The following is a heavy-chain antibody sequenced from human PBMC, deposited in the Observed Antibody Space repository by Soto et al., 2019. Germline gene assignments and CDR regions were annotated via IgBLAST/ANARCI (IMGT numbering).Heavy chain of an antibody. J-gene: IGHJ4*02. CDR3: AKVGVIATFGGVIVPYYFDS. CDR2: ISGSGGST. D-gene: IGHD3-16*02. V-gene: IGHV3-23*01. Sequence: PGGSLRLSCAASGFTFSSYAMSWVRQAPGKGLEWVSAISGSGGSTYYADSVKGRFTISRDNSKNTLYLQMNSLRAEDTAVYYCAKVGVIATFGGVIVPYYFDSWGQGTPVTVSS. CDR1: GFTFSSYA.